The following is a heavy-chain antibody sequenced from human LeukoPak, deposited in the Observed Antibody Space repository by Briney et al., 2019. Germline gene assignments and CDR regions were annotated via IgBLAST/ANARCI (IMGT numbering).Heavy chain of an antibody. CDR1: GGSISSYY. Sequence: SETLSLTCTVSGGSISSYYWSWIRQPPGKGLEWIGEINHSGSTNYNPSLKSRVTISVDTSKNQFSLKLSSVTAADTAVYYCARGGRITIFGVVIILDYWGQGTLVTVSS. CDR2: INHSGST. V-gene: IGHV4-34*01. J-gene: IGHJ4*02. CDR3: ARGGRITIFGVVIILDY. D-gene: IGHD3-3*01.